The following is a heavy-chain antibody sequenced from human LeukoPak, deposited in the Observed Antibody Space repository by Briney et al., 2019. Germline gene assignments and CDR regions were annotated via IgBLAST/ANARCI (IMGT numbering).Heavy chain of an antibody. CDR2: IKQDGSEK. CDR3: ARDPWPHALDI. V-gene: IGHV3-7*01. J-gene: IGHJ3*02. Sequence: GGSLRLSCSASGFTFSTYWMSWVRQAPGKGLEWVANIKQDGSEKNYVDSVKGRFTISKDNGKSSLYLQMNSLRAEDTAVYYCARDPWPHALDIWGQGTMVTVSS. CDR1: GFTFSTYW.